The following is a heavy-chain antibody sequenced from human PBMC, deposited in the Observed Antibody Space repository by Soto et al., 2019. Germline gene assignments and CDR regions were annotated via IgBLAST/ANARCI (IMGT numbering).Heavy chain of an antibody. V-gene: IGHV1-69*12. Sequence: QVQLVQSGAEVKKPGSSVKVSCKASGGTFSSYAISWVRQAPGQGLEWMGGIIPIFGTADYAQKFQGRVTITADESTTTAYTERTSQRSEGRAGSYGATEGLPNYYDHGIDVWGQGTTVTVSS. CDR1: GGTFSSYA. CDR2: IIPIFGTA. CDR3: ATEGLPNYYDHGIDV. J-gene: IGHJ6*02. D-gene: IGHD5-18*01.